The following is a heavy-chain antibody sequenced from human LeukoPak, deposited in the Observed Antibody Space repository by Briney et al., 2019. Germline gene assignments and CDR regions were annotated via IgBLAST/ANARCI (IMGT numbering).Heavy chain of an antibody. V-gene: IGHV1-24*01. Sequence: ASVKVSCEVSGYTLTELSMHWVRQAPGTGLEWVGRFDPKDGETIYAQKFQGRVTMTEDTSTDTAYMELRRLRSEDTAVYYCATGMVAWFGELGPMNLSDPWGQGTLVTVS. CDR3: ATGMVAWFGELGPMNLSDP. CDR2: FDPKDGET. CDR1: GYTLTELS. D-gene: IGHD3-10*01. J-gene: IGHJ5*02.